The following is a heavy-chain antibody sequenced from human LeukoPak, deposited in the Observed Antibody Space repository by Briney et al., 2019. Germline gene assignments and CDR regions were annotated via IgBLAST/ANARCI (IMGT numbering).Heavy chain of an antibody. CDR1: GFTFSSYA. CDR2: ISGSGGST. D-gene: IGHD3-3*01. J-gene: IGHJ4*02. CDR3: AKGDTIFGVVRAPFDY. V-gene: IGHV3-23*01. Sequence: GGSLRLSCAASGFTFSSYAMSWVRQAPGKGLEWGSAISGSGGSTYYADSVKGRFTISRDNSKNTLYLQINSLRAEDTAVYYCAKGDTIFGVVRAPFDYWGQGTLVTVSS.